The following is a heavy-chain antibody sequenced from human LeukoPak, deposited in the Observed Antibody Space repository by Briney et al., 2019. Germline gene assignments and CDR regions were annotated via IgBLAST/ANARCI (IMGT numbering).Heavy chain of an antibody. CDR2: INPNSGAT. J-gene: IGHJ3*01. V-gene: IGHV1-2*02. CDR3: ARDLTSDAFDV. Sequence: ASVKLSCKASGYTCTDYYMHWVRQAPGQGLEWLGLINPNSGATNYPPTFEGRVPITRATSISPAYMELSSLTSDATAMYYCARDLTSDAFDVWGQGTMITVSS. CDR1: GYTCTDYY.